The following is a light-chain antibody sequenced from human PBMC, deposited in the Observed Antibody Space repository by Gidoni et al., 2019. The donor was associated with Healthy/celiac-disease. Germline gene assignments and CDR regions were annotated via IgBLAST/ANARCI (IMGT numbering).Light chain of an antibody. CDR1: QDISNY. V-gene: IGKV1-33*01. Sequence: DIQMTQSPSFLSASVGDRVTITCQASQDISNYLNWYQQKPGKAPKLLIYDASNLETGVPSRFSGSGSGTDFTFTISSLQPEDIATYYCQQYDNLLLTFGGXTKVEIK. J-gene: IGKJ4*01. CDR2: DAS. CDR3: QQYDNLLLT.